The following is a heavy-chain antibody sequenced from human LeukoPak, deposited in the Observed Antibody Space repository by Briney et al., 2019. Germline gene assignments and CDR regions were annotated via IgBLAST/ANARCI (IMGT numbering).Heavy chain of an antibody. J-gene: IGHJ4*02. CDR3: ARGIYGNFDY. D-gene: IGHD3-10*01. CDR2: INNEGNDT. CDR1: GFTFSEYW. V-gene: IGHV3-74*01. Sequence: PRGSLKLSCAASGFTFSEYWTHWVSHVPRKRLIWVSRINNEGNDTNYADSVKGRFTISRDNAKNTLYLQMNSLRAEDTAVYYCARGIYGNFDYWGQGSLVTVSS.